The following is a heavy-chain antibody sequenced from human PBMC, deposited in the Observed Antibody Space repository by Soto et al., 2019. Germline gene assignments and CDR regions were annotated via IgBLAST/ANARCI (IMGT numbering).Heavy chain of an antibody. CDR2: ISSDGGTT. D-gene: IGHD3-9*01. CDR3: FNILREHAFEEG. V-gene: IGHV3-64D*08. CDR1: GFTFRIYA. J-gene: IGHJ4*02. Sequence: PGGSLRLSCSASGFTFRIYAFHWVRQAPGKGLEYVSSISSDGGTTYYADSVKGRFTISRDTSTNTLFLQMSSLRAEATAVYYSFNILREHAFEEGWGQGALVTVSS.